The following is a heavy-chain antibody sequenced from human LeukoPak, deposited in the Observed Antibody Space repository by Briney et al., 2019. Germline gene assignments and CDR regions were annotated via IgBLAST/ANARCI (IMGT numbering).Heavy chain of an antibody. CDR2: INSDGSTT. Sequence: GGSLRLSCAASGFTFSSHWMHWVRQAPGKGLVWVSRINSDGSTTSYADSVLGRFTISRDNAKNTLYLQMNSLRAEDTAVYYCARLIYSGWQGELSDWGQGTLVTVSS. J-gene: IGHJ4*02. CDR1: GFTFSSHW. D-gene: IGHD6-19*01. CDR3: ARLIYSGWQGELSD. V-gene: IGHV3-74*01.